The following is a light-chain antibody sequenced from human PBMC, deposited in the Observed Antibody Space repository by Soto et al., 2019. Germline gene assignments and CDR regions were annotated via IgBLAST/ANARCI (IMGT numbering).Light chain of an antibody. CDR3: QHYGHPQWT. CDR2: GAS. CDR1: QSVSSN. J-gene: IGKJ1*01. V-gene: IGKV3-15*01. Sequence: EIVMTQSPATLSVSPGERSTLSCRASQSVSSNLAWYQQKPGQAPRLLMYGASTRATGIPGRFSGSGSGTEFTLTISSLQSEDSAVYYCQHYGHPQWTFGQGTKVDI.